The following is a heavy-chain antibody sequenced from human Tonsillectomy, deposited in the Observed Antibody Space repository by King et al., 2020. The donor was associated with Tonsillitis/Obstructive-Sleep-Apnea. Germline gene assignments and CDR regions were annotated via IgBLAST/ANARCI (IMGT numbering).Heavy chain of an antibody. CDR2: ISSSGRTK. J-gene: IGHJ4*02. CDR3: ARGLVRGLFIPAVFDS. CDR1: GFTFSSYE. Sequence: QLVQSGGGLVQPGGSLRLSCAASGFTFSSYEMNWVRQAPGKGLEWVADISSSGRTKYYADSVKGRFTISRDNAKNSLYLQMNSLRAEDTAGYYCARGLVRGLFIPAVFDSWGPGALVTVSS. V-gene: IGHV3-48*03. D-gene: IGHD3-10*01.